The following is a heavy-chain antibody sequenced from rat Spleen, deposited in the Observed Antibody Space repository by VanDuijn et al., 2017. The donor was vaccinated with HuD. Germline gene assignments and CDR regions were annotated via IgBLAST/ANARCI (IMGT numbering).Heavy chain of an antibody. CDR2: ITNIAGRT. CDR3: AKGGPHF. V-gene: IGHV5-31*01. D-gene: IGHD3-1*01. CDR1: GFTFNNYW. J-gene: IGHJ1*01. Sequence: EVQLVESGGGLVQPGRSLKLSCVASGFTFNNYWMTWIRQAPGKGLEWVASITNIAGRTHYPDSVKGRFTISRDIAKSTLFLQMDSLRSEDTATYYCAKGGPHFWGPGTMVTVSS.